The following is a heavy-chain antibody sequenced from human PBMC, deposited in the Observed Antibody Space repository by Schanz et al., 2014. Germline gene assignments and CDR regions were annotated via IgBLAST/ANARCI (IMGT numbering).Heavy chain of an antibody. CDR3: TRDTDYHFDY. Sequence: EVYLVESGGGLVQPGGSLRLSCAASGFTFFTYNMNWVRQAPGKGLVWVSRTSHDGSFTTFADSVKGRFTISRDNARNTLYLQMNSLRAEDTAVYYCTRDTDYHFDYWGQGTLVTVSS. V-gene: IGHV3-74*01. CDR1: GFTFFTYN. D-gene: IGHD4-17*01. J-gene: IGHJ4*02. CDR2: TSHDGSFT.